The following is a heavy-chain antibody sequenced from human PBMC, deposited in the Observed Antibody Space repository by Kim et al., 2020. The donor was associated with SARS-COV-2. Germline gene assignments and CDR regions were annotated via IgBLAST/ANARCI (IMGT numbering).Heavy chain of an antibody. CDR1: GFTFSNAW. Sequence: GGSLRLSCAASGFTFSNAWMSWVRQAPGKGLEWVGRIKSKTDGGTTDYAAPVKGRFTISRDDSKNTLYLQMNSLKTEDTAVYYCTTEQTDFWSGYHTGNFDYWGQGTLVTVSS. J-gene: IGHJ4*02. CDR3: TTEQTDFWSGYHTGNFDY. D-gene: IGHD3-3*01. V-gene: IGHV3-15*01. CDR2: IKSKTDGGTT.